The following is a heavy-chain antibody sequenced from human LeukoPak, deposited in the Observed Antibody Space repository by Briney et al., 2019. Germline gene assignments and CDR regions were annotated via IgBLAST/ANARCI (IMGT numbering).Heavy chain of an antibody. CDR1: GGSISGYY. CDR2: IYYSGNT. D-gene: IGHD6-13*01. J-gene: IGHJ4*02. CDR3: ARSVGGAAAGFDY. V-gene: IGHV4-59*01. Sequence: PSETLSLTCSVSGGSISGYYWTWIRQPPGKGLEWIGYIYYSGNTNCNPSLKSRVTLSVDTSQNQFSLKLSSVTAADTAVYYCARSVGGAAAGFDYWGQGILVTVSS.